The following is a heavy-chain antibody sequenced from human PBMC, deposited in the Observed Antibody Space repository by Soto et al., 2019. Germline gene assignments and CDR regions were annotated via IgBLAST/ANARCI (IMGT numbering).Heavy chain of an antibody. J-gene: IGHJ6*02. D-gene: IGHD3-10*01. V-gene: IGHV1-69*13. CDR3: ARAPKSTYYYGSGSSNYYYYGMDV. Sequence: GASVKVSCKASGGTFSSYAISWVRQAPGQGLEWMGGIIPIFGTANYAQKFQGRVTITADESTSTAYMELSSLRSEDTAVYYCARAPKSTYYYGSGSSNYYYYGMDVWGQGTTVTVSS. CDR2: IIPIFGTA. CDR1: GGTFSSYA.